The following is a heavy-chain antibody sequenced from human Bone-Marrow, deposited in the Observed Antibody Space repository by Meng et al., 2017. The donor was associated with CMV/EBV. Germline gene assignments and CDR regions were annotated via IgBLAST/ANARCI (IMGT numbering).Heavy chain of an antibody. J-gene: IGHJ4*02. V-gene: IGHV4-59*01. CDR1: GGSIKNYY. D-gene: IGHD1-1*01. CDR2: VYFSGTT. Sequence: SETLSLTCTVSGGSIKNYYWTWIRQPPGKGLEWIGYVYFSGTTNYNPSLKSRVTISADTSKNQFSLKLSSVTAADTAVYYCARGLNWNDVDYWGQGTLVTVSS. CDR3: ARGLNWNDVDY.